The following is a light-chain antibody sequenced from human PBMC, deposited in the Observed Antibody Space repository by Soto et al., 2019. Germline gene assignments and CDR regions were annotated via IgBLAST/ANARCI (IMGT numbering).Light chain of an antibody. CDR3: CSDAGSNALV. J-gene: IGLJ2*01. V-gene: IGLV2-8*01. CDR2: EVS. Sequence: QSALTQPPSASGSPGQSVTISCTGTSSDVGAFNYFSWYQQHPVKAPKLMIYEVSKRPSGVPGRFSGSESGTTSAMSGSGFEAEDEDDYSACSDAGSNALVFGRGTKLTVL. CDR1: SSDVGAFNY.